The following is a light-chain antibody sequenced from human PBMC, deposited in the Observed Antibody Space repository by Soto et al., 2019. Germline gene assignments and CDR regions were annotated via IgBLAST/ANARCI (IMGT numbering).Light chain of an antibody. CDR1: QSVSTKN. CDR2: GAS. CDR3: QQYADSPPGT. Sequence: IVLTQSPGSLSLSPGERATLSCRASQSVSTKNLAWYQQKPGQAPRLLLYGASSRATGIPDRFSGGGSGTDFTLTISRLEPEDFAVYFCQQYADSPPGTFGQGTKVEVK. V-gene: IGKV3-20*01. J-gene: IGKJ1*01.